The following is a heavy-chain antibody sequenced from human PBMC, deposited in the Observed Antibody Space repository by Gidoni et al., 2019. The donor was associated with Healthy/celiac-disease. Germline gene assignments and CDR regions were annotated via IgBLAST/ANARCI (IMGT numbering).Heavy chain of an antibody. CDR2: IYSGGST. CDR3: ARVMRAVAGPYFDY. CDR1: GFTVSSNY. Sequence: EVQLVETGGGLIQPGGSLRLSCAASGFTVSSNYMSWVRQAPGKGLEWVSVIYSGGSTYYADSVKGRFTISRDNSKNPLYLQMNSLRAEDTAVYYCARVMRAVAGPYFDYWGQGTLVTVSS. J-gene: IGHJ4*02. V-gene: IGHV3-53*02. D-gene: IGHD6-19*01.